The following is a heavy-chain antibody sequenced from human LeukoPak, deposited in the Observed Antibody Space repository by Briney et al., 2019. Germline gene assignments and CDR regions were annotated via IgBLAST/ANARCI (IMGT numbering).Heavy chain of an antibody. J-gene: IGHJ5*02. D-gene: IGHD4-23*01. CDR1: GFTVSSNY. V-gene: IGHV3-53*01. CDR3: ARDYGGNLGWFDL. CDR2: IYSGGST. Sequence: GGSLRLSCAASGFTVSSNYMSWVRQAPGKGLEWVSVIYSGGSTYYADSVKGRFTISRDNSKNTLYLQMNSLRAEDTAVYYCARDYGGNLGWFDLWGQGTLVTVSS.